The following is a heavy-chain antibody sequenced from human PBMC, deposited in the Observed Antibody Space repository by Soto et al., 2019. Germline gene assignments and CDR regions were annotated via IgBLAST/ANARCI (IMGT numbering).Heavy chain of an antibody. J-gene: IGHJ6*02. D-gene: IGHD2-15*01. CDR1: GFTFSDYY. Sequence: PGGSLRLSCAASGFTFSDYYMSWIRQAPGKGLEWVSYISHSGGTLYYADSVKGRFTISRDNAENSLYLQMTSLRAEVTAVYYCATDSVLRPGSGGKYGIDVWGQGTTVTVSS. V-gene: IGHV3-11*01. CDR2: ISHSGGTL. CDR3: ATDSVLRPGSGGKYGIDV.